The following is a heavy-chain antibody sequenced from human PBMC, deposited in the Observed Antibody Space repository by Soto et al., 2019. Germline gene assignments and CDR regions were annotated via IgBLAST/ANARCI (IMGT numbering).Heavy chain of an antibody. CDR3: ARGVPHTGYSSSWYENWFDA. CDR1: GGCIDASY. Sequence: EIRAITGTDAGGCIDASYWYLLRQPPGNAVEWIGYVYYSGATNYNPSLKSRVIMSVDPSKNQFSLKLTSGTAADTAVYFCARGVPHTGYSSSWYENWFDAWRQGTLVTSPQ. CDR2: VYYSGAT. J-gene: IGHJ5*02. D-gene: IGHD5-18*01. V-gene: IGHV4-59*12.